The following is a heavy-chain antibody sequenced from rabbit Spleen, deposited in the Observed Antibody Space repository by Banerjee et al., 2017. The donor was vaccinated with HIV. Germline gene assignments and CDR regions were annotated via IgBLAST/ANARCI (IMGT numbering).Heavy chain of an antibody. CDR1: GVSFSDRDV. CDR2: INAVTGKA. J-gene: IGHJ4*01. D-gene: IGHD6-1*01. CDR3: ARDGSGASDGYHL. V-gene: IGHV1S45*01. Sequence: QEQLEESGGGLVKPGASLTLTCTASGVSFSDRDVMCWVRQAPGKGLEWIACINAVTGKAVYASWAKGRITISKTSSTTVTLQMTSLTAADTATYFCARDGSGASDGYHLWGPGTLVTVS.